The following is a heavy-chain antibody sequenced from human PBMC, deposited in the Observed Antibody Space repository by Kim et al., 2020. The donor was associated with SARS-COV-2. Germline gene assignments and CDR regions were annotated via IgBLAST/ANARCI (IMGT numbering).Heavy chain of an antibody. Sequence: SETLSLTCTVSGGSISSSSYYWGWIRQPPGKGLEWIGSIYYSGSTYYNPSLKSRVTISVDTSKNQFSLKLSSVTAADTAVYYCARHLPDGVVVVAATPGWFDPWGQGTLVTVSS. CDR2: IYYSGST. D-gene: IGHD2-15*01. CDR3: ARHLPDGVVVVAATPGWFDP. V-gene: IGHV4-39*01. CDR1: GGSISSSSYY. J-gene: IGHJ5*02.